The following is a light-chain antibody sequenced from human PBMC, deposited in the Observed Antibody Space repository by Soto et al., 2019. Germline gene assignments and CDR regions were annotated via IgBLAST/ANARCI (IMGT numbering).Light chain of an antibody. Sequence: EIVLTQSPATLSLSPGETATLSCRASQSVRNYLAWYQQKPGQAPRLLISDASNRATGIPARFSGTGSETDFTLTISSLEPEDFAIYYCQQRSKMPLTFGHGTKVDIK. V-gene: IGKV3-11*01. CDR1: QSVRNY. CDR3: QQRSKMPLT. J-gene: IGKJ1*01. CDR2: DAS.